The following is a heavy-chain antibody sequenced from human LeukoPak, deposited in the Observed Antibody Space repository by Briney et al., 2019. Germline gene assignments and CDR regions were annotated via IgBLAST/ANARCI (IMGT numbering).Heavy chain of an antibody. J-gene: IGHJ4*02. CDR3: ARNYCSSTSCLPTDY. CDR1: GYTFTSYA. V-gene: IGHV1-3*01. D-gene: IGHD2-2*01. CDR2: INAGNGNT. Sequence: ASVKVSCKASGYTFTSYAMHWVRQAPGQRLEWMGWINAGNGNTKYSQKFQGRVTITRDTSASTAYMELSSLRFEDTAVYYCARNYCSSTSCLPTDYWGQGTLVTVSS.